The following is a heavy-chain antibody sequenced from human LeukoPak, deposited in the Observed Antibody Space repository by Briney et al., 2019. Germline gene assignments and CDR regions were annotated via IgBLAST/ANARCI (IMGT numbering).Heavy chain of an antibody. D-gene: IGHD3-22*01. CDR3: AAAPNYYDSRGYYPPHFDY. CDR2: ISSSGSSI. Sequence: PGGSLRLSCAASGFTFSDYYMSWIRQAPGKGLEWVSYISSSGSSIYYADSVKGRFTISRDNAKNSLYLQMNSLRAEDTAVYYCAAAPNYYDSRGYYPPHFDYWGQGTLVTVSS. J-gene: IGHJ4*02. V-gene: IGHV3-11*04. CDR1: GFTFSDYY.